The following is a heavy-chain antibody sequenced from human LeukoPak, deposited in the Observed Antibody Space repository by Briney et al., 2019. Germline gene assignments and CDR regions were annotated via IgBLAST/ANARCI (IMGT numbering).Heavy chain of an antibody. D-gene: IGHD4-11*01. CDR3: SRDHPGSNSLDY. CDR2: LKTDGSRT. J-gene: IGHJ4*02. V-gene: IGHV3-74*01. CDR1: GFTFNQYW. Sequence: GSLRLSCAAPGFTFNQYWMHWVRQAPGAGLEWVSRLKTDGSRTNYADSVKGRFTISRDNARNTVYLQMNSLRAEDTAVYYCSRDHPGSNSLDYWGQGTLVTVSS.